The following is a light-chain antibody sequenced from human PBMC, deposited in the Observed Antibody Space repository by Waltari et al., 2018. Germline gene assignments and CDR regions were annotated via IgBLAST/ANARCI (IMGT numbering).Light chain of an antibody. CDR1: QSVSSNQ. CDR3: QQYGSSPWT. V-gene: IGKV3-20*01. J-gene: IGKJ1*01. CDR2: GAS. Sequence: EVVLTQSPGTLSLSPGERATLSCRASQSVSSNQLAWFQQRPGQAPRLVIYGASIRATGIPDMFSGSGSGRDFTLTSSRLEPEDCGVFYCQQYGSSPWTFGQGTKVEIK.